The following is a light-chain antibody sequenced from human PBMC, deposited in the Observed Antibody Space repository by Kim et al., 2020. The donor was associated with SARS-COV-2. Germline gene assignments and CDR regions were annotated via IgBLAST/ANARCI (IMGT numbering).Light chain of an antibody. J-gene: IGLJ3*02. CDR1: SSDVGGYNY. V-gene: IGLV2-11*01. Sequence: QSVTNPCTGTSSDVGGYNYVSWYQQYPGKAPKLMIYDVSKRPSGVPDRFSGSKSGNTASLTISGLQAEDEADYYCCSYAGSYSLWVFGGGTQLTVL. CDR2: DVS. CDR3: CSYAGSYSLWV.